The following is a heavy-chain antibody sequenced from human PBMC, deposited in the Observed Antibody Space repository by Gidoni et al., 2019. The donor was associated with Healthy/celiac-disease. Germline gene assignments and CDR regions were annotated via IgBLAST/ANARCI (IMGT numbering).Heavy chain of an antibody. V-gene: IGHV3-23*01. CDR1: GFTFSTYA. Sequence: EVQLLESGGGLVQPGGSLRLSCAASGFTFSTYAMSWVGQAPGKGLEWVSAISGSGGSTYYADSVKGRFTISRDNSKNTLYLQMNSLRAEDTAIYYCAKDWGIGYCSGGSCYYFDYWGQGTLVTVSS. CDR3: AKDWGIGYCSGGSCYYFDY. CDR2: ISGSGGST. D-gene: IGHD2-15*01. J-gene: IGHJ4*02.